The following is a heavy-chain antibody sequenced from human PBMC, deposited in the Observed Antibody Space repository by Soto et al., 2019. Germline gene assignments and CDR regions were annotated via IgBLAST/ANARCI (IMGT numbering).Heavy chain of an antibody. Sequence: SETLSLTCAVYGGSFSGYYWSWIRQPPGKGLEWIGKINNSGRTNYNPTLKSRVTISVDTSKNQFSLKLSSVTAADTALYYCARAQGWNRRDGYNYWFDFWGQGILVTVSS. CDR2: INNSGRT. J-gene: IGHJ5*01. CDR1: GGSFSGYY. D-gene: IGHD5-12*01. CDR3: ARAQGWNRRDGYNYWFDF. V-gene: IGHV4-34*01.